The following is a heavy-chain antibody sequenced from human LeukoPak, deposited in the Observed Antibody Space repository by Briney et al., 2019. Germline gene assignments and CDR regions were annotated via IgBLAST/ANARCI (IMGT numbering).Heavy chain of an antibody. CDR3: ARGMGYFDY. Sequence: SETLSLTCTVSGGSISSYYWSWIRQPAEKGLEWIGSIYTSGSTNYNPSLKSRVTMSVDTSKNQFSLKLSSVTAADTAVYYCARGMGYFDYWGQGTLVTVSS. CDR1: GGSISSYY. D-gene: IGHD3-16*01. V-gene: IGHV4-4*07. CDR2: IYTSGST. J-gene: IGHJ4*02.